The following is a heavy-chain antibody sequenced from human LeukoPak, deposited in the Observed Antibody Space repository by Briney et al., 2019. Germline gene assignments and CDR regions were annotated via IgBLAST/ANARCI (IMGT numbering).Heavy chain of an antibody. CDR2: IGGSGDTT. Sequence: PGGSLRLSCAASGFTFSRYAMSSVRQAPGKGLEWVSGIGGSGDTTYYTKSVEGRFTVSRDNSNNWLFLQMHSLRAEDTALYYCARDGLGSGSSRMITNDYWGQGTLVTVSS. CDR3: ARDGLGSGSSRMITNDY. V-gene: IGHV3-23*01. J-gene: IGHJ4*02. CDR1: GFTFSRYA. D-gene: IGHD3-10*01.